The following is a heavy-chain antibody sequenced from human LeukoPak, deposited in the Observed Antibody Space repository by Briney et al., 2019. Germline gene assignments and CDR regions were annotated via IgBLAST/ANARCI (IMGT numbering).Heavy chain of an antibody. CDR2: IYSSGST. CDR1: GASVSGSPYY. CDR3: AKSGGYGLIDY. J-gene: IGHJ4*01. D-gene: IGHD1-26*01. V-gene: IGHV4-39*01. Sequence: SETLSLTCTVSGASVSGSPYYWGWVRQPPGKGLEWIGSIYSSGSTYYNTSLKSRVTISLDTSRNQVSLKLNSVTATDTAVYYCAKSGGYGLIDYWGQGTLVSVSS.